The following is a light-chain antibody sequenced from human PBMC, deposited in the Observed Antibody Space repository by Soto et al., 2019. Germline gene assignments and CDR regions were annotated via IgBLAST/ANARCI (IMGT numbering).Light chain of an antibody. CDR3: QQSYGTPYT. J-gene: IGKJ2*01. CDR1: QSINNY. V-gene: IGKV1-39*01. CDR2: AAS. Sequence: DLQMTQSPSSLSASEGDRVTITCRASQSINNYLNWYQQKPGQAPKLLIYAASSLQSGVPSRFTGSGSGTDFTLSISDLQPGDFATYSCQQSYGTPYTFGQGTKLEIK.